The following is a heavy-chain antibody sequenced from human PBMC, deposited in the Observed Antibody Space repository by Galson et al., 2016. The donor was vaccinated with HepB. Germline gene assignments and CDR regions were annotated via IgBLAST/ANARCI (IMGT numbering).Heavy chain of an antibody. CDR2: VIPMFGTP. Sequence: SVKVSCKASGGTFSSFGISWVRQAPGQGLEWVGGVIPMFGTPNYAQKFQGSGTITADERTSTAYLELSSLRSEDTALYYCARDGCTDGICYTKKNFNYSYGLDVWGQGTTVTVTS. J-gene: IGHJ6*02. D-gene: IGHD2-2*02. V-gene: IGHV1-69*13. CDR3: ARDGCTDGICYTKKNFNYSYGLDV. CDR1: GGTFSSFG.